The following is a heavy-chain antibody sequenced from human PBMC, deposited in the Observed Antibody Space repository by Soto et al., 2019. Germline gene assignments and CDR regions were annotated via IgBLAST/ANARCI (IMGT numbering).Heavy chain of an antibody. J-gene: IGHJ3*02. D-gene: IGHD3-22*01. CDR2: IKSKTDGGTT. CDR3: TTVDRGYYHNAFDI. CDR1: GFTFSNAW. Sequence: GESLKISCAASGFTFSNAWMNWVRQAPGKGLEWVGRIKSKTDGGTTDYAAPVKGRFTISRDDSKNTLYLQMNSLKTEDTAVYYCTTVDRGYYHNAFDIWGQGTMVTVSS. V-gene: IGHV3-15*07.